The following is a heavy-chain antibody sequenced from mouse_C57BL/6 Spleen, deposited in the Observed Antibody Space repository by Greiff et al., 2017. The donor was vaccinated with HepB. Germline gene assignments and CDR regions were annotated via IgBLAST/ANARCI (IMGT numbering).Heavy chain of an antibody. CDR1: GFTFSDYG. D-gene: IGHD1-1*01. CDR2: ISSGSSTI. Sequence: EVKLQESGGGLVKPGGSLKLSCAASGFTFSDYGMHWVRQAPEKGLEWVAYISSGSSTIYYADTVKGRFTISRDNAKNTLFLQMTSLRSEDTAMYYCARGYYGSEDAMDYWGQGTSVTVSS. CDR3: ARGYYGSEDAMDY. V-gene: IGHV5-17*01. J-gene: IGHJ4*01.